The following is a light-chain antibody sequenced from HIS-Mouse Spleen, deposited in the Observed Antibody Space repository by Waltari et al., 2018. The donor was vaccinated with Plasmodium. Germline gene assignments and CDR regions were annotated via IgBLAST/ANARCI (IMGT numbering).Light chain of an antibody. CDR2: DVS. V-gene: IGLV2-14*03. CDR3: SSYTSSSTLV. CDR1: SSDVGGYNY. J-gene: IGLJ2*01. Sequence: QSALTQPASVSGSPGQSITISCTGTSSDVGGYNYVSWYQQHPGQAPKLMIDDVSNRPSGFSNRFSGSKSGNTASLTISGLQAEDEADYYCSSYTSSSTLVFGGGTKLTVL.